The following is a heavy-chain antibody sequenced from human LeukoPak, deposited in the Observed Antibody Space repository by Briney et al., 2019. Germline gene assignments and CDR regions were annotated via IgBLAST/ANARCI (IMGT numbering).Heavy chain of an antibody. CDR1: GGSFSGNY. J-gene: IGHJ3*02. CDR3: APAAAHDAFDI. D-gene: IGHD6-13*01. Sequence: SETLSLTCAVYGGSFSGNYWSWIRQPPEKGLEWIGEINHSGSTNYNPSLKSRVTISVDTSKNQFSLKLSSVTAADTAVYYCAPAAAHDAFDIWGQGTMVTVSS. V-gene: IGHV4-34*01. CDR2: INHSGST.